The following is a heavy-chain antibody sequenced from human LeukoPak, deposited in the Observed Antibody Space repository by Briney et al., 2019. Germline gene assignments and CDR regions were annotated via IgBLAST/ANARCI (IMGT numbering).Heavy chain of an antibody. CDR1: GGSLTNFY. CDR2: IYYSGTT. Sequence: PEALSLTRTDPGGSLTNFYGGWIRQSPGKGRELIGYIYYSGTTNYSPSLKSRVSISVDTSKKQFSLKLSSVTAADTAVYYCAGSPGGGFDIWGQGTMVTVSS. V-gene: IGHV4-59*01. D-gene: IGHD2-15*01. J-gene: IGHJ3*02. CDR3: AGSPGGGFDI.